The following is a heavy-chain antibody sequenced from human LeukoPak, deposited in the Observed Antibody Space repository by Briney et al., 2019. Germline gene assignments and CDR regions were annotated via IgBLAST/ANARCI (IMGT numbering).Heavy chain of an antibody. D-gene: IGHD3-3*01. J-gene: IGHJ6*03. Sequence: GRSLRLSCAASGFTFSSYGMHWVRQAPGKGLEWVAVIWYDGSNKYYADSVKGRFTISRDNSKNTLYLQMNSLRAEDTAVYYCARDGYYDFWSGYYSHYADNPPYYYYYMDVWGKGTTVTVSS. V-gene: IGHV3-33*01. CDR1: GFTFSSYG. CDR2: IWYDGSNK. CDR3: ARDGYYDFWSGYYSHYADNPPYYYYYMDV.